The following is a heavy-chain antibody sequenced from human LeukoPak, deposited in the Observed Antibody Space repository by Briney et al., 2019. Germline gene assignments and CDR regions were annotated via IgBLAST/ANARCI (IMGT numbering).Heavy chain of an antibody. V-gene: IGHV2-5*02. Sequence: SGPTLVKPTQTLTLTCTFSGFSLSTSGVGVGWIRQPPGKALEWLALIYWDDDKRYSPSLKSRLTITKDTPKNQVVLTMTNMDPVDTATYYCAHRPGPTEAVAATGAFDIWGQGTMVTVSS. CDR3: AHRPGPTEAVAATGAFDI. CDR2: IYWDDDK. CDR1: GFSLSTSGVG. J-gene: IGHJ3*02. D-gene: IGHD6-19*01.